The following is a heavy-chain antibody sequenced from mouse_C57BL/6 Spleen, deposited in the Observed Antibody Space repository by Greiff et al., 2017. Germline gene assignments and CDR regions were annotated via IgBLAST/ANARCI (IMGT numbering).Heavy chain of an antibody. V-gene: IGHV5-17*01. D-gene: IGHD1-1*01. CDR3: ARPDYYGSLYGYFDV. CDR2: ISSGSSTI. CDR1: GFTFSDYG. J-gene: IGHJ1*03. Sequence: EVKLMESGGGLVKPGGSLKLSCAASGFTFSDYGMHWVRQAPEKGLEWVAYISSGSSTIYYADTVKGRFTISRDNAKNTLFLQMTSLRSEDTAMYYCARPDYYGSLYGYFDVWGTGTTVTVSS.